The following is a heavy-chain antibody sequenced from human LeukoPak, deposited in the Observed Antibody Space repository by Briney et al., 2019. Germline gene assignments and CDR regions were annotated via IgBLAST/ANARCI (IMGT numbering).Heavy chain of an antibody. V-gene: IGHV3-33*01. CDR3: VREQDGFDI. CDR1: GITLRSNI. Sequence: GGSLRLSCAASGITLRSNIMRSVRQTPGKGLEWVAVIWRDGSQKTYLESVKGRFIISRDNTKNTLYLEMNNLRAEDTAVYYCVREQDGFDIWGRGTMVIVSS. CDR2: IWRDGSQK. J-gene: IGHJ3*02.